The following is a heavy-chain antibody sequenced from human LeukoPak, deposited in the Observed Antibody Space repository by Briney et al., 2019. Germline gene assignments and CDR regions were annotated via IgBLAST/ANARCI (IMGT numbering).Heavy chain of an antibody. CDR1: GFTFSSYA. Sequence: GGSLRLSCAASGFTFSSYAMSWVPEAPGKGLEWVSAISGSGGSTYYADSVKGRFTISRDNSKNTLYLQMNSLRAEDTAVYYCAKGESYGAYYFDYWGQGTLVTVSS. J-gene: IGHJ4*02. V-gene: IGHV3-23*01. CDR3: AKGESYGAYYFDY. CDR2: ISGSGGST. D-gene: IGHD3-10*01.